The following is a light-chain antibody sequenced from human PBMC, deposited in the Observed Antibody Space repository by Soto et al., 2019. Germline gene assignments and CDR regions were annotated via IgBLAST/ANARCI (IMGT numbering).Light chain of an antibody. J-gene: IGKJ1*01. V-gene: IGKV3-15*01. CDR1: QSVSDR. CDR2: AAS. Sequence: EVVLTQSPATLSVSPGERATLSCRASQSVSDRVVWYQQKSGQAPSLLIYAASTRAAGVPARFSGSGSGTEFTLTSSSLQSEDFAVYFCQQYADWPKTFGQGTKVDIK. CDR3: QQYADWPKT.